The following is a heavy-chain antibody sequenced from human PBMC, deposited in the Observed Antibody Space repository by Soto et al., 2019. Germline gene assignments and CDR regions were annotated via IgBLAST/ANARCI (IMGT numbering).Heavy chain of an antibody. D-gene: IGHD4-4*01. CDR1: GFTFSSYS. Sequence: GGSLRLSCAASGFTFSSYSMNWVRQAPGKGLEWVSSISSSSSYIYYADSVKGRFTISRDNAKNSLYLQMNSLRAEDTAVYYCAREDSNSWYYYYGMAVWGQGTTVTGSS. J-gene: IGHJ6*02. CDR3: AREDSNSWYYYYGMAV. V-gene: IGHV3-21*01. CDR2: ISSSSSYI.